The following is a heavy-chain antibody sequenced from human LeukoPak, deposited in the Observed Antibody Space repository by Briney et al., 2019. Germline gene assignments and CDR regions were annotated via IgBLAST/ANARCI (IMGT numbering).Heavy chain of an antibody. V-gene: IGHV3-7*01. D-gene: IGHD5-12*01. CDR1: GFTFSNFW. Sequence: GGSLRLPWPVSGFTFSNFWVTWVGQPPGRGLDFVANINRDGRGKNFVAFVKGRFTISRDNAKNSLYLQMSSLRVDDTAIYYCARDPGYSSFDYWGQGTLVIVSS. CDR3: ARDPGYSSFDY. J-gene: IGHJ4*02. CDR2: INRDGRGK.